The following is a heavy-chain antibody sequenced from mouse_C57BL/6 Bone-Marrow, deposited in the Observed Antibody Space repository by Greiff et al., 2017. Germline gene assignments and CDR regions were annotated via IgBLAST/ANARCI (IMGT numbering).Heavy chain of an antibody. Sequence: VQLQQPGAELVMPGASVKLSCKASGYTFTSYWMHWVEQRPGQGLEWIGEIDPSDSYTNYHQKFKGKSTLTVDKTSSTAYMQLSILTSEDSAVYYCARENYYYGSAWFAYWGQGTLVTVSA. CDR3: ARENYYYGSAWFAY. D-gene: IGHD1-1*01. J-gene: IGHJ3*01. CDR1: GYTFTSYW. V-gene: IGHV1-69*01. CDR2: IDPSDSYT.